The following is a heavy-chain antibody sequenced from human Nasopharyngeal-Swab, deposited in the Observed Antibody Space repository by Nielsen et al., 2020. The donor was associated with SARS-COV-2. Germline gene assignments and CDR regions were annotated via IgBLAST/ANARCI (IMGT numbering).Heavy chain of an antibody. CDR3: VRSSSWYYFDY. CDR2: IYYNGNT. D-gene: IGHD6-13*01. Sequence: SETLSLTCTVSGDSIAYSTFYWGWIRQPPGKGLEWIGHIYYNGNTCQNPSLKSRLTISVDKSKNQFSLQLSSVTAADTAVYYCVRSSSWYYFDYWAQGTQVTVSS. J-gene: IGHJ4*02. CDR1: GDSIAYSTFY. V-gene: IGHV4-39*01.